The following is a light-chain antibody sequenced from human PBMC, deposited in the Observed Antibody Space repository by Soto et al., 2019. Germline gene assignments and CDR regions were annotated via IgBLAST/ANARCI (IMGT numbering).Light chain of an antibody. V-gene: IGLV2-14*03. CDR2: DVN. CDR3: SSFTVMNTQV. CDR1: SSDVGAYNY. Sequence: QSALTQPASVSAFPGQSVTISCIGTSSDVGAYNYVSWYQQHPGKAPKLIIFDVNRRPSGISNRFSGSKSGNTASLTVSGLQADDEADYYCSSFTVMNTQVFGGGTKLTV. J-gene: IGLJ2*01.